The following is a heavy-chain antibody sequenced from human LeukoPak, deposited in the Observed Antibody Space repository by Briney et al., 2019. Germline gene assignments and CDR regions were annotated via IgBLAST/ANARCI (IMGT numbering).Heavy chain of an antibody. Sequence: GGSLRLSCAASGFTFSSYAMSWVRQAPGKGLEWVSAISGSGGSTYYADSVKGRFTISRDNSKNTLYLQMNSLRAEDTAVYYCAKDGIIAVAGTMDYWGQGTQVTVSS. D-gene: IGHD6-19*01. CDR2: ISGSGGST. CDR3: AKDGIIAVAGTMDY. J-gene: IGHJ4*02. CDR1: GFTFSSYA. V-gene: IGHV3-23*01.